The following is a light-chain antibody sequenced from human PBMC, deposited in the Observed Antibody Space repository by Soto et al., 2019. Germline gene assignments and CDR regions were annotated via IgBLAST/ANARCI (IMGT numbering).Light chain of an antibody. CDR2: EVS. J-gene: IGLJ1*01. CDR1: SSDVGAYNY. Sequence: QSVLTQPASVSGSPGQSITISCTGTSSDVGAYNYVSWYQQHPGKVPKLMIYEVSNRPSGVSNRFSGSESGNTASLTISGLQAEDEADYYCSSYTSSSPYVFGTGTKVTVL. V-gene: IGLV2-14*01. CDR3: SSYTSSSPYV.